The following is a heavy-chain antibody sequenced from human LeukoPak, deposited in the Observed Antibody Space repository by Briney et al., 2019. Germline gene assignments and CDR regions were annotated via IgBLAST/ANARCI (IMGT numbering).Heavy chain of an antibody. Sequence: ASVKVSCKASGGTFSSYAISWVRQAPEQGLEWMGGIIPIFGTANYAQKFQGRVTITADESTSTAYMELSSLRSEDTAVYYCARLLDFDWIEPLDAFDIWGQGTMVTVSS. CDR1: GGTFSSYA. V-gene: IGHV1-69*13. J-gene: IGHJ3*02. CDR3: ARLLDFDWIEPLDAFDI. CDR2: IIPIFGTA. D-gene: IGHD3-9*01.